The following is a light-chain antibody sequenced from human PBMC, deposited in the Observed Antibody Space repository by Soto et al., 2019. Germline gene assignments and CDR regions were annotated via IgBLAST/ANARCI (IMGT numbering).Light chain of an antibody. CDR3: QQCYSSPMT. Sequence: DIPMTQSPSSLSASVGDTVTITCRTSQTVSTYLNWYQQKPGKAPRLLIHATSSLLSGVPSTFSGSGSGTDFTVTINSLQPEDFATYYCQQCYSSPMTFGRGTRLEIK. V-gene: IGKV1-39*01. CDR2: ATS. J-gene: IGKJ5*01. CDR1: QTVSTY.